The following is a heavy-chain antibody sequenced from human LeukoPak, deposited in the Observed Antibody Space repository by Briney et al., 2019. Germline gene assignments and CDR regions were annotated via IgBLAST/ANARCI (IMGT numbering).Heavy chain of an antibody. Sequence: SQTLSLTCTVSGGSISSGSYYWSWIRRPAGKGLEWIGRIYTSGSTNYNPSLKSRVTMSVDTSKNQFSLKLSSVTAADTAVYYCAREVVSGWFDPWGQGTLVTVSS. D-gene: IGHD2-15*01. CDR2: IYTSGST. J-gene: IGHJ5*02. V-gene: IGHV4-61*02. CDR3: AREVVSGWFDP. CDR1: GGSISSGSYY.